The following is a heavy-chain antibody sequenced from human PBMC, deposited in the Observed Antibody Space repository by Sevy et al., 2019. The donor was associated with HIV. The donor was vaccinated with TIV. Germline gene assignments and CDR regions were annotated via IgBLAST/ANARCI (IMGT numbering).Heavy chain of an antibody. Sequence: GGSLRLSCAASGFSFSSYGMHWVRQAPGKGLEWMSYIQYDGSNKDYADSVKGRFTISRDNSKNTLYLQMNSRRVEDTGVFYCVKEGGGGGGDHWGQGTLVTASS. CDR1: GFSFSSYG. J-gene: IGHJ4*02. CDR3: VKEGGGGGGDH. D-gene: IGHD3-16*01. CDR2: IQYDGSNK. V-gene: IGHV3-30*02.